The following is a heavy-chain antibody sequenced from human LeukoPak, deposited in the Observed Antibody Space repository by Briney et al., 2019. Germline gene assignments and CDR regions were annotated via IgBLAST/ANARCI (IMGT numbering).Heavy chain of an antibody. CDR1: GGSISSSNYY. CDR3: AREYYYYMDV. J-gene: IGHJ6*03. V-gene: IGHV4-39*07. Sequence: PSETLSLTCTVSGGSISSSNYYWGWIRQPPGKGLEWIGSIYYSGSTYYSPSLKSRVTISVDTSKNQFSLKLSSVTAADTAVYYCAREYYYYMDVWGKGTTVTISS. CDR2: IYYSGST.